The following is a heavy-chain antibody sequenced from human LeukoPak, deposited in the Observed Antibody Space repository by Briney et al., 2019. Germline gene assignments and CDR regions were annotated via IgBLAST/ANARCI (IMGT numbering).Heavy chain of an antibody. V-gene: IGHV4-39*01. D-gene: IGHD3-9*01. CDR1: GDSMRSKNYY. Sequence: PSETLSLTCTVSGDSMRSKNYYWGWIRHSPGQGLEWLGSISYSGSPYYNPSVKSRITMSVDTSRNQFALRLFSVTAAGTAVYFCARLLSYDVLTDNYYKYYMDVWGKGTTVTVSS. CDR2: ISYSGSP. J-gene: IGHJ6*03. CDR3: ARLLSYDVLTDNYYKYYMDV.